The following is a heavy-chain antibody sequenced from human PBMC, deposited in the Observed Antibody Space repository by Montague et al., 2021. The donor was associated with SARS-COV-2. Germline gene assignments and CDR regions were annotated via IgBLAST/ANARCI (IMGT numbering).Heavy chain of an antibody. V-gene: IGHV4-59*08. D-gene: IGHD3-3*01. CDR2: IYYSGST. Sequence: SETLSLTCTVSGGSISSYYWSWIRQPPGKGLEWIGYIYYSGSTNYNPSLKSRVTISVDTSKNQFSLKLSSVTAADTAVYYCARHFPETIFRVLIHPGGMDFWGQGTTVTVSS. CDR1: GGSISSYY. J-gene: IGHJ6*02. CDR3: ARHFPETIFRVLIHPGGMDF.